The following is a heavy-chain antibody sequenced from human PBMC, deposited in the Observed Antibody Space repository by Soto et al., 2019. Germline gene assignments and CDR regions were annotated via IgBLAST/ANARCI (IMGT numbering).Heavy chain of an antibody. V-gene: IGHV4-31*03. Sequence: SETLSLTCTVSGGSITTGGYYWSWIRQLPGKGLEWIGHRYYSESTYYNPSLKSRVSISLDTSKNQCSLKLSFVTAADTVMYYCARTKCSGGSCYSWSLDYWGQGTPVTVSS. D-gene: IGHD2-15*01. CDR2: RYYSEST. CDR3: ARTKCSGGSCYSWSLDY. CDR1: GGSITTGGYY. J-gene: IGHJ4*02.